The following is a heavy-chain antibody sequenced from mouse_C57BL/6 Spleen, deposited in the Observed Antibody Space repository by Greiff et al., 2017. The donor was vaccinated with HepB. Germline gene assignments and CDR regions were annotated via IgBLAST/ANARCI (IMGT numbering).Heavy chain of an antibody. Sequence: QVQLQQPGAELVKPGASVKMSCKASGYTFTSYWITWVKQRPGQGLEWIGDIYPGSGSTNYNEKFKSKATLTVDTSSRTAYMQLSSLTSEDSAVYYCSRVYDYDGGFAYWGQGTLVTVSA. J-gene: IGHJ3*01. CDR2: IYPGSGST. CDR1: GYTFTSYW. V-gene: IGHV1-55*01. D-gene: IGHD2-4*01. CDR3: SRVYDYDGGFAY.